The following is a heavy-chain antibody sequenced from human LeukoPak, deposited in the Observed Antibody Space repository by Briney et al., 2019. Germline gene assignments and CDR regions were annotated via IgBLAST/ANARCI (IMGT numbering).Heavy chain of an antibody. J-gene: IGHJ5*02. CDR1: GYTFTNYD. CDR3: ARGPAASHRNWFDP. Sequence: ASVNVSCKASGYTFTNYDANWVRQATGQGLEWMGWMNPNSGYTGHAQKFQGRVTMTRNTSISTAYMELSSLRSEDTAVYYCARGPAASHRNWFDPWGQGTLVTVSS. V-gene: IGHV1-8*01. D-gene: IGHD2-15*01. CDR2: MNPNSGYT.